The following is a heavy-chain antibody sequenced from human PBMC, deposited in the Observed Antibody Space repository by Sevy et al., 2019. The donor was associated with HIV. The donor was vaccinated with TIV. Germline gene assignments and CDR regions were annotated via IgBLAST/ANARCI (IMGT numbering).Heavy chain of an antibody. V-gene: IGHV3-30-3*01. CDR1: GFTFSSYA. CDR2: ISYDGSNK. J-gene: IGHJ6*03. Sequence: GGSLRLSCAASGFTFSSYAMHWVRQAPGKGLEWVAVISYDGSNKYYADSVKGRFTISRDNSKNTLYLQMNSLRAEDTAVYYCARDGRQIFGVVISYYMDVWGKGTTVTVSS. D-gene: IGHD3-3*01. CDR3: ARDGRQIFGVVISYYMDV.